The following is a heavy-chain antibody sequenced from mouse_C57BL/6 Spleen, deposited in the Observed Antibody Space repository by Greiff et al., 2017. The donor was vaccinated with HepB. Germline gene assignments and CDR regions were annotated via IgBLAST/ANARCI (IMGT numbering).Heavy chain of an antibody. CDR1: GYAFSSYW. V-gene: IGHV1-80*01. CDR3: ARFKAAQATGFAY. Sequence: QVQLQQSGAELVKPGASVKISCKASGYAFSSYWMNWVKQRPGKGLEWIGQIYPGDGDTNYNGKFKGKATLTADKSSSTAYMQLSSLTSEDSAVYFCARFKAAQATGFAYWGQGTLVTVSA. J-gene: IGHJ3*01. D-gene: IGHD3-2*02. CDR2: IYPGDGDT.